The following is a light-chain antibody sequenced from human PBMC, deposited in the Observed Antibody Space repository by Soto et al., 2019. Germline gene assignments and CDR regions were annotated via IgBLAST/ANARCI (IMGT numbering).Light chain of an antibody. V-gene: IGKV3-20*01. J-gene: IGKJ1*01. CDR3: QQYGSAQT. CDR1: QSVSSSY. Sequence: EVVLTQSPDSLCLSPGESATLSCRASQSVSSSYFAWYQQTPGQAPRLLIYGASSRATGIPDRFSGSGSGTDFTLTISRLEPEDFAVYYCQQYGSAQTFGQGTTGDIK. CDR2: GAS.